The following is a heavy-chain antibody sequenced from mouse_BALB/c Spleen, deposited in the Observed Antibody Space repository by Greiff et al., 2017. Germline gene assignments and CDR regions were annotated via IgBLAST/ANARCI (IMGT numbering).Heavy chain of an antibody. Sequence: QVQLQQSGAELVRPGVSVKISCKGSGYTFTDYAMHWVKQSHAKSLEWIGVISTYYGDASYNQKFKGKATKTVDKSSSTAYMQLSSPTSEDSAVYYCSTFITGFAYWGQGTLGTVSA. CDR3: STFITGFAY. V-gene: IGHV1-67*01. D-gene: IGHD1-1*01. J-gene: IGHJ3*01. CDR2: ISTYYGDA. CDR1: GYTFTDYA.